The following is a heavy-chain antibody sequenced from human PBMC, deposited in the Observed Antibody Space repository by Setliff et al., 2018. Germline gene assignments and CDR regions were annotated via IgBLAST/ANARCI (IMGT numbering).Heavy chain of an antibody. D-gene: IGHD3-22*01. CDR2: TIPMFGTT. V-gene: IGHV1-69*05. Sequence: SVKVSCKASGATFSSHGISWVRQAPGQGLEWMGGTIPMFGTTEYARQFQGRVTIITDESTSTAYMQLSSLGSEDTAVYYCVREGVDSRSSTDYRYYMDVWGKGTTVTVSS. CDR1: GATFSSHG. CDR3: VREGVDSRSSTDYRYYMDV. J-gene: IGHJ6*03.